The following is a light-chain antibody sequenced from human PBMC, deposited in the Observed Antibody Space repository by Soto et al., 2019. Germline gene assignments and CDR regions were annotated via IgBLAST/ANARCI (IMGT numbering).Light chain of an antibody. Sequence: DIQMTQSPSTLSASVGDRVTITCRASQSIRSWLAWYQQKPGKAPNLLIYGASTLESGVPSRFSGSGSGTEFTLTISSLQPDEFATYYCQQYNDYPRTFGRGTKVEIK. V-gene: IGKV1-5*03. CDR1: QSIRSW. CDR2: GAS. J-gene: IGKJ1*01. CDR3: QQYNDYPRT.